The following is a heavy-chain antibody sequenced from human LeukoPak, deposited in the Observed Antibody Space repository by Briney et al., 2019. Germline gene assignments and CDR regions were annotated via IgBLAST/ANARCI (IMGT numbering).Heavy chain of an antibody. Sequence: PSETLSLTCAVSGGSISSSNWWSWVRQPPGKGLEWIGSIYYSGSTYYNPSLKSRVTISVDTSKNQFSLKLSSVTAADTAVYYCASYCSSTSCYSPFDPWGQGTLVTVSS. J-gene: IGHJ5*02. CDR2: IYYSGST. D-gene: IGHD2-2*01. V-gene: IGHV4-39*01. CDR1: GGSISSSNW. CDR3: ASYCSSTSCYSPFDP.